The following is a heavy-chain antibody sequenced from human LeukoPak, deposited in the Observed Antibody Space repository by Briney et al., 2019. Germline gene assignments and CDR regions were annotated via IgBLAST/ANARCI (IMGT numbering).Heavy chain of an antibody. D-gene: IGHD1-26*01. CDR1: GGSISSGSYY. J-gene: IGHJ6*03. Sequence: SETLSLTCTVSGGSISSGSYYWSWIRQPAGKGLEWIGRIYTSGSTNYNPSLKSRVTMSVDTSKNQFSLKLSSVTAADTAVYYCARDGGSYYNYYYYYMDVWGKGTTVTISS. CDR3: ARDGGSYYNYYYYYMDV. CDR2: IYTSGST. V-gene: IGHV4-61*02.